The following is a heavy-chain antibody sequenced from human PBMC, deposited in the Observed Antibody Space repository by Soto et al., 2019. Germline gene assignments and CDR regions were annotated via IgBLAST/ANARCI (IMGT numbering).Heavy chain of an antibody. Sequence: QVQLVQSGAEVKKPGASVKVSCKASGYTFTSYAMHWVRQAPGQRLEWMGWINAGNGNTKYSQKFKGRVTITRDTSASTAYMELSSLRSEATAVYYCARRLNGYLYYFDYWGQGTLFTVSS. CDR3: ARRLNGYLYYFDY. CDR2: INAGNGNT. V-gene: IGHV1-3*01. D-gene: IGHD5-18*01. CDR1: GYTFTSYA. J-gene: IGHJ4*02.